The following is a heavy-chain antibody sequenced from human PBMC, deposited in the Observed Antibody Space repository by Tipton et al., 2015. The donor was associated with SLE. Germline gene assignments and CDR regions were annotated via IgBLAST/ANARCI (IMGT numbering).Heavy chain of an antibody. CDR2: IYYGGGT. CDR3: ARQGSGELVVVVAVTGALDY. V-gene: IGHV4-31*03. CDR1: GDSISNGDDY. D-gene: IGHD2-15*01. J-gene: IGHJ1*01. Sequence: TLSLTCTVSGDSISNGDDYWSWIRQPPGKGLEWIGNIYYGGGTYYNPSLESRVTISLDTSKNQFSLKLNSVTAADTAVYYCARQGSGELVVVVAVTGALDYWGQGTLVTVSS.